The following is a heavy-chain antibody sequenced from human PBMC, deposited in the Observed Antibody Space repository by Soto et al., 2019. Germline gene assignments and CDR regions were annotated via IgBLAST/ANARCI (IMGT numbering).Heavy chain of an antibody. D-gene: IGHD6-19*01. J-gene: IGHJ4*02. Sequence: SETLSLTCDVSGASITTYYWSWIRQAPGKGLEWIGNVYHTGTTDYNSSFKSRVTISVDTSKNQFSLNMNSVTAADTAVYYCARRLFGSGWTLDSWGQGALVTVSS. CDR3: ARRLFGSGWTLDS. CDR2: VYHTGTT. CDR1: GASITTYY. V-gene: IGHV4-59*01.